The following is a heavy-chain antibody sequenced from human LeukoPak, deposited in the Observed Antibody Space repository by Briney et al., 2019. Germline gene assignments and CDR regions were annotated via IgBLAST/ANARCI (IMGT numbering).Heavy chain of an antibody. CDR2: ISWDGGST. CDR1: GFTVSSNY. V-gene: IGHV3-53*01. J-gene: IGHJ3*02. Sequence: GGSLRLSCAASGFTVSSNYMSWVRQAPGKGLEWVSLISWDGGSTYYADSVKGRFTISRDNSKNTLYLQMNSLRAEDTAVYYCAKELFQGELLWRPDAFDIWGQGTMVTVSS. CDR3: AKELFQGELLWRPDAFDI. D-gene: IGHD1-26*01.